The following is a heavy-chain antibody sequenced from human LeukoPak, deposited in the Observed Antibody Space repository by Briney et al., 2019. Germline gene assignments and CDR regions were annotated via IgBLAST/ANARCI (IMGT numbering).Heavy chain of an antibody. D-gene: IGHD1-26*01. V-gene: IGHV3-30*09. Sequence: GTSLRLSCAASGFTFTSYAMHWVRQAPGKGLEWVALISYDESNKEYADSVKGRFAISRDDSKNTLFLQMNSLRVEDTAVYYCARDLGRSGSYYPFDHWGRGTLVTVSS. CDR2: ISYDESNK. CDR1: GFTFTSYA. CDR3: ARDLGRSGSYYPFDH. J-gene: IGHJ4*02.